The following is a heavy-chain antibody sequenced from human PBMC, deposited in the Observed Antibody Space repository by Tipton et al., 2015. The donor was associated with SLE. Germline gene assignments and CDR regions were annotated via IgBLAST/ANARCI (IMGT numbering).Heavy chain of an antibody. CDR3: ARDLAGVKDY. CDR1: GGSISSGSFS. J-gene: IGHJ4*02. V-gene: IGHV4-31*11. D-gene: IGHD3-10*01. CDR2: IYYTGST. Sequence: TLSLTCAVSGGSISSGSFSWSWIRQHPGKGLEWIGYIYYTGSTYYNPSLKSRVAMSVDTSKNQFSLRLSSVTAADTGMYYCARDLAGVKDYWGQGTLVTVSS.